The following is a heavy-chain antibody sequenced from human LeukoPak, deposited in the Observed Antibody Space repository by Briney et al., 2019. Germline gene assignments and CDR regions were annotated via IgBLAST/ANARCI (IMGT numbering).Heavy chain of an antibody. Sequence: GGSLGLSCAASGFALSSHWMTWVRQVPGRGPEWVANVNRDGSETYYLDSVKGRFTISKDNAKNSLYLQMYSLRAEDTALYHCARNNGMDVWGQGTTVIVSS. V-gene: IGHV3-7*03. CDR3: ARNNGMDV. CDR1: GFALSSHW. J-gene: IGHJ6*02. CDR2: VNRDGSET.